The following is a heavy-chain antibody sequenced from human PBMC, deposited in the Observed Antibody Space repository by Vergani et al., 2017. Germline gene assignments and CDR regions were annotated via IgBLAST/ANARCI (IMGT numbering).Heavy chain of an antibody. D-gene: IGHD3-22*01. V-gene: IGHV4-59*04. CDR3: ARRSSSYYFDI. J-gene: IGHJ5*02. CDR2: VPHSGDT. CDR1: FDSIRNLY. Sequence: QAQLQESGPGLVKPSETLSLTCSVSFDSIRNLYCNWIRQPPGKGLEWISSVPHSGDTYFNPSLKGRVSISMDTSKNYFFLTLSSVTAADTAMYYCARRSSSYYFDIWGQGVLITVSS.